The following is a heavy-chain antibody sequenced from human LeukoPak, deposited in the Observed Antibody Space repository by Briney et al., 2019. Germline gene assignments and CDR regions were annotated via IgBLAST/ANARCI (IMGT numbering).Heavy chain of an antibody. V-gene: IGHV4-61*02. Sequence: SETLSLTCTVSGGSISSGSYYWSWIRQPAGKGLEWIGRVYTTGSTNYNPSLKSPVTISVDTSKNQFSLKLSSVTAADTAVYYCAREMGFNWFDPWGQGTLVTVSS. CDR2: VYTTGST. CDR1: GGSISSGSYY. J-gene: IGHJ5*02. CDR3: AREMGFNWFDP. D-gene: IGHD1-26*01.